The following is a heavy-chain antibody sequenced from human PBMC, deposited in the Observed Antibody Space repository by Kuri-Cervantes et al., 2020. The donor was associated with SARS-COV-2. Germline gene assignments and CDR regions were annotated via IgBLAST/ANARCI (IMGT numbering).Heavy chain of an antibody. J-gene: IGHJ2*01. CDR2: IKQDGSEK. V-gene: IGHV3-7*01. CDR3: ARVGGRDIVAADWYFDL. CDR1: GFTFSSYW. Sequence: GGSLRLSCTVSGFTFSSYWMSWVRQAPGKGLEWVANIKQDGSEKYYVDSVKGRFTISRDNAKNSLYLQMNSLRAEDTAVSYCARVGGRDIVAADWYFDLWGRGTLVTVSS. D-gene: IGHD5-12*01.